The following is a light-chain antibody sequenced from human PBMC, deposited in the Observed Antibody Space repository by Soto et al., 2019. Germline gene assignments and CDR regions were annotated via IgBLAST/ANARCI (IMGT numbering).Light chain of an antibody. Sequence: EIVLTQSPGTLSLSPGERATLSCRASQSVRSTYLAWYQQKPGQAPRLLIHGASSRATGIPDRFSGSGSGTDFSLTISSLEPEDFAVYYCQQYGSSLSITFGQGTRLEIK. CDR1: QSVRSTY. CDR2: GAS. J-gene: IGKJ5*01. CDR3: QQYGSSLSIT. V-gene: IGKV3-20*01.